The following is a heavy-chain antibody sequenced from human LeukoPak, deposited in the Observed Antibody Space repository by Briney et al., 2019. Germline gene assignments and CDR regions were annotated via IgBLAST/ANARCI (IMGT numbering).Heavy chain of an antibody. V-gene: IGHV3-64*01. J-gene: IGHJ2*01. Sequence: GGSLRLSCAASGIIFSNYAMNWVRQGPGQGLECISTISSDGGSTYYANSVKGRFTISRDNSKNTLYLQMGSLRAEDMAVYYCARGRQGAKTRYFDLWGRGTRVTVSS. CDR3: ARGRQGAKTRYFDL. CDR2: ISSDGGST. D-gene: IGHD1-26*01. CDR1: GIIFSNYA.